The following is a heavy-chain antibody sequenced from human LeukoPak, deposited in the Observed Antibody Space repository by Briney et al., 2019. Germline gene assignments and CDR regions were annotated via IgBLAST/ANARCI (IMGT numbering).Heavy chain of an antibody. CDR2: IYYSGST. J-gene: IGHJ5*02. Sequence: SETLSLTCTVSGGSISSHYWSWIRQPPGKGLEWIGYIYYSGSTNYNPSLKRRVTISVDTSKNQFSLKLSSATAADTAVYYCARAGWDIVVVPGLDPWGQGTLVTVSS. CDR1: GGSISSHY. V-gene: IGHV4-59*11. CDR3: ARAGWDIVVVPGLDP. D-gene: IGHD2-2*01.